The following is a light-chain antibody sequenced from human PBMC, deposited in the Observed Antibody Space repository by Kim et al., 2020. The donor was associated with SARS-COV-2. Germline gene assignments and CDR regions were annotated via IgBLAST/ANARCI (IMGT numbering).Light chain of an antibody. CDR2: SND. V-gene: IGLV1-44*01. J-gene: IGLJ3*02. CDR1: TSNIGKNT. Sequence: QSVLTQSPSASGTPGQRVTISCSGSTSNIGKNTVNWFQQLPGTAPKLLIFSNDQRPPGVPDRFSGSRSGNTASLTVSGLQAEDEADYYCLSFAGGNTLRVFGGGTQLTFL. CDR3: LSFAGGNTLRV.